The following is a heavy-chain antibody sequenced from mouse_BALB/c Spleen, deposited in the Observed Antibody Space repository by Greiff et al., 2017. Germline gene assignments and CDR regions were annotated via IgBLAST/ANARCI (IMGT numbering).Heavy chain of an antibody. CDR1: GYSFTGYY. CDR2: INPYNGAT. J-gene: IGHJ1*01. Sequence: EVQLQQSGPELVKPGASVKISCKASGYSFTGYYMHWVKQSHVKSLEWIGRINPYNGATSYNQNFKDKASLTVDKSSSTAYMELHSLTSEDSAVYYGAKDTYYGYRYFDVWGAGTTVTVSS. CDR3: AKDTYYGYRYFDV. D-gene: IGHD1-1*01. V-gene: IGHV1-26*01.